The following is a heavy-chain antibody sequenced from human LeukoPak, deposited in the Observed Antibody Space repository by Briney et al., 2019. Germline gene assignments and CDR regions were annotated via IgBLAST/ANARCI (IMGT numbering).Heavy chain of an antibody. CDR1: GYTFTYYH. J-gene: IGHJ5*02. CDR2: MNPNSGNT. Sequence: ASVNVSCTASGYTFTYYHITWVRQATGHGLEWMGWMNPNSGNTGYAQKFQGRVTITRNTSISTAYMELSSLKSGDTAVYYCARGGYYGSGNDFRFDPWGQGTLVTVSS. D-gene: IGHD3-10*01. V-gene: IGHV1-8*03. CDR3: ARGGYYGSGNDFRFDP.